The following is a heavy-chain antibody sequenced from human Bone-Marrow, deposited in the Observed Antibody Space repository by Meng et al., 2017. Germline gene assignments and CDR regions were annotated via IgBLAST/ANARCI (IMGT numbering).Heavy chain of an antibody. Sequence: ASVKVSCKASGYTFTSYGISWVRQAPGQGLEWMGWISPYNGKTNYAQKLQGRVTMTTDTSTRTVYMELRSLRCDDTAVYYCARDRGYGDYNWFDPWGQGTLVTVSS. CDR1: GYTFTSYG. J-gene: IGHJ5*02. V-gene: IGHV1-18*01. CDR2: ISPYNGKT. CDR3: ARDRGYGDYNWFDP. D-gene: IGHD4-17*01.